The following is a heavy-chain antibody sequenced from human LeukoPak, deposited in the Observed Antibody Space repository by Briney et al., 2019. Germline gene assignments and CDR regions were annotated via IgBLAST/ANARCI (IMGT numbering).Heavy chain of an antibody. CDR2: IKSKNVGGTT. Sequence: GGSLRLSCAASGFTFNNAWMNWVRQAPGKGLEWVGRIKSKNVGGTTDYAAPVKGRFTISRDDSKNTVYLQMNSPKIEDTAVYYCTSHAAFDPWGQGTLVTVSS. CDR3: TSHAAFDP. J-gene: IGHJ5*02. V-gene: IGHV3-15*01. CDR1: GFTFNNAW.